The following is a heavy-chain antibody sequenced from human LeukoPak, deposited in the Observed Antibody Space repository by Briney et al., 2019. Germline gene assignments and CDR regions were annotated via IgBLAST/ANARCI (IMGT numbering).Heavy chain of an antibody. CDR2: IIPILGIA. D-gene: IGHD5-12*01. CDR3: ARGPRGYANKFDY. CDR1: VGTFIKYA. V-gene: IGHV1-69*04. J-gene: IGHJ4*02. Sequence: SVQVSRKASVGTFIKYAICWVRQAPGQALEWMGRIIPILGIAHYAQKFQGRVTITADKSTSTAYMELSSLRSEDTAVYYGARGPRGYANKFDYWGQGTLVTVSS.